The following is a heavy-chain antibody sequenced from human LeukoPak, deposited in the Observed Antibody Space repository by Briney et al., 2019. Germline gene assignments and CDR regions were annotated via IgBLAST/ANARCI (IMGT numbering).Heavy chain of an antibody. D-gene: IGHD1-26*01. J-gene: IGHJ4*02. V-gene: IGHV3-48*02. CDR2: ITASGTAM. CDR1: GFTFSSYS. CDR3: ASSGSYRFDY. Sequence: GGSLRLSCAASGFTFSSYSMNWVRQAPGKGLEWVSHITASGTAMFYADSVKGRFTISRDNAKNSLYLQMNSLRDEDTAVYYCASSGSYRFDYWGQGTLVIVSS.